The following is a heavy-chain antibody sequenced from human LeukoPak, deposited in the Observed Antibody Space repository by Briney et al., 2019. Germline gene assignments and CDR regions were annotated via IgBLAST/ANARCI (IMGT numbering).Heavy chain of an antibody. V-gene: IGHV1-24*01. CDR2: FDPEDGET. D-gene: IGHD6-13*01. Sequence: ASVKVSCKVSGYTLTELSMHWVRQAPGKGLEWMGGFDPEDGETIYAQKFQGRVTMTEDTSTDTAYMELSSLRSEDTAVYYCHFVAAAGEGYYYYYMDVWGKGTTVTVSS. J-gene: IGHJ6*03. CDR3: HFVAAAGEGYYYYYMDV. CDR1: GYTLTELS.